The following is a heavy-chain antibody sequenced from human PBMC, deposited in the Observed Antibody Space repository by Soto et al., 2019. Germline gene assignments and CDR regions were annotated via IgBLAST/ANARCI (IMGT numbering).Heavy chain of an antibody. V-gene: IGHV3-30-3*01. CDR2: ISYDGSNK. CDR3: AREGYFSGGSCYRYRGWFDP. CDR1: GFTFSSYA. J-gene: IGHJ5*02. D-gene: IGHD2-15*01. Sequence: PGGSLRLSCAASGFTFSSYAMHWVRQAPGKGLEWVAVISYDGSNKYYADSVKGRFTISRDNSKNTLYLQMNSLRAEDTAVYYCAREGYFSGGSCYRYRGWFDPWGQGTLVTVSS.